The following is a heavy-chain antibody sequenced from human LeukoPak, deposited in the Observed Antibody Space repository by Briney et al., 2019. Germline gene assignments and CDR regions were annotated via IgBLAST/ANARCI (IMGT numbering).Heavy chain of an antibody. V-gene: IGHV3-48*01. J-gene: IGHJ3*02. CDR2: ISSSSSSTI. CDR3: AKEAYDSHGAFDI. CDR1: GFTFSSYN. Sequence: GGSLRLSCAASGFTFSSYNMNWVRQAPGKGLEWVSYISSSSSSTIYYADSVKGRFTISRDNSKNTLYLQMNSLRAEDTAVYYCAKEAYDSHGAFDIWGQGTMVTVSS. D-gene: IGHD3-22*01.